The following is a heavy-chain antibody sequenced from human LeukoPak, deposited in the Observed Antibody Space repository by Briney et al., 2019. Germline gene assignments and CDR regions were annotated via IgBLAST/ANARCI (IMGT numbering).Heavy chain of an antibody. J-gene: IGHJ4*02. Sequence: GGSLRLSCAASGFTFSSYGMSWVRQAPGKGLEWVSAISGSGGSTYYADSVKGRFTISRDNSKNTPYLQMNSLKTEDAAVYYCTRDQTPYYWGQGTLVTVSS. CDR1: GFTFSSYG. CDR2: ISGSGGST. CDR3: TRDQTPYY. V-gene: IGHV3-23*01.